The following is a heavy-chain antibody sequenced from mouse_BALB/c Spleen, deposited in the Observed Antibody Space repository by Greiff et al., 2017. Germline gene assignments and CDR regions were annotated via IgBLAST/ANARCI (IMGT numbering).Heavy chain of an antibody. CDR1: GFTFSNYW. Sequence: EVKLVESGGGLVQPGGSMKLSCVASGFTFSNYWMNWVRQSPEKGLEWVAEIRLKSNNYATHYAESVKGRFTISRDASKSSVYLQMHNLRAEDTGIYYCARDYGYDGAWFDYWGQGTLVTVSA. CDR2: IRLKSNNYAT. J-gene: IGHJ3*01. CDR3: ARDYGYDGAWFDY. D-gene: IGHD2-14*01. V-gene: IGHV6-6*02.